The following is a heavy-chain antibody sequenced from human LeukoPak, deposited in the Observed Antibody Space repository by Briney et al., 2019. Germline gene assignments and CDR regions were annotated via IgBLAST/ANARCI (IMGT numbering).Heavy chain of an antibody. Sequence: GGSLRLSCAVSGFTFSNYWMSWVRQAPGKGLEWVAHINQDGSEKYYVDSLKGRFTISRDNAKNSLYLEMNSLRAEDTAVYYCARALVGDGSSAYWGQGTLVTVSS. V-gene: IGHV3-7*05. CDR3: ARALVGDGSSAY. D-gene: IGHD2-15*01. J-gene: IGHJ4*02. CDR2: INQDGSEK. CDR1: GFTFSNYW.